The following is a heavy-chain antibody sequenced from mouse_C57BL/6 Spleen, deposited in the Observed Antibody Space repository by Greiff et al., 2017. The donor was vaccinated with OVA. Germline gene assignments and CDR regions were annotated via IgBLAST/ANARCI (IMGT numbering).Heavy chain of an antibody. V-gene: IGHV1-69*01. D-gene: IGHD1-1*01. CDR2: IDPSDSYT. CDR3: ARREITPYYFDY. J-gene: IGHJ2*01. CDR1: GYTFTSYW. Sequence: QVQLQQSGAELVMPGASVKLSCKASGYTFTSYWMHWVKQRPGQGLEWIGEIDPSDSYTNYNQKFKGKSTLTVDKSSSTAYMQLSSLTSEDSAVYYCARREITPYYFDYWGQGTTLTVSS.